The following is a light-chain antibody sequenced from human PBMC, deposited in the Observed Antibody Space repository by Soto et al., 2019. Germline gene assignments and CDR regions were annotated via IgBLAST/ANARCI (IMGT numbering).Light chain of an antibody. CDR3: SSFAGTNSFV. CDR2: EVT. CDR1: TSDIGAYNY. Sequence: QSALTQPPSASGSPGQSVTISCTGTTSDIGAYNYVSWYQQRPGKAPKLIIYEVTRRPSGVPDRIFGSKSYTMASLTVSGLQAEDEADYYCSSFAGTNSFVFGTGTKLTVL. V-gene: IGLV2-8*01. J-gene: IGLJ1*01.